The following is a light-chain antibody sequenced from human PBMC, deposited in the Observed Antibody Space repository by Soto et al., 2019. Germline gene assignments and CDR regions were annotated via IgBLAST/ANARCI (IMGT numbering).Light chain of an antibody. CDR2: DAS. Sequence: DIQMTQSPSTLSASVGDTVIITCRASQSISSWLAWYQQKPGKAPKLLIYDASNLEAGVPSRFSGSGSGTEFTLTISSLQPDDFATYYCQQYNSYSLFTFGPGTKVDIK. CDR1: QSISSW. CDR3: QQYNSYSLFT. J-gene: IGKJ3*01. V-gene: IGKV1-5*01.